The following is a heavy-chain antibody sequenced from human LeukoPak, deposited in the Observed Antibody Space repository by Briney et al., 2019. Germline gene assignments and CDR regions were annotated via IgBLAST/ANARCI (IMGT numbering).Heavy chain of an antibody. J-gene: IGHJ4*02. CDR1: GFTFTSSA. D-gene: IGHD5-24*01. CDR3: AARPLRGYSPFDY. Sequence: SVKVSCKASGFTFTSSAMQWVRQARGQRLEWIGWIVVGSGNTNYAQKFQERVTITRDMSTSTAYMELSSLRSEDTAVCYCAARPLRGYSPFDYWGQGTLVTVSS. CDR2: IVVGSGNT. V-gene: IGHV1-58*02.